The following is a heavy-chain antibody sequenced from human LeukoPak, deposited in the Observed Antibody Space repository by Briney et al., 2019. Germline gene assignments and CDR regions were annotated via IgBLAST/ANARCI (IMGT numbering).Heavy chain of an antibody. CDR1: GGSISSGGYY. J-gene: IGHJ3*02. CDR2: IYYSGST. V-gene: IGHV4-31*03. CDR3: ASYKSARGSYYRNAFDI. D-gene: IGHD1-26*01. Sequence: SQTLSLTCTVSGGSISSGGYYWSWICQHPGKGLEWIGYIYYSGSTYYNPSLKSRVTISVDTSKNQFSLKLSSVTAADTAVYYCASYKSARGSYYRNAFDIWGQGTMVTVSS.